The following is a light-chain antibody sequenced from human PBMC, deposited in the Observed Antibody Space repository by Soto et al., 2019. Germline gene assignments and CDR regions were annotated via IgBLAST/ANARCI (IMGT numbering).Light chain of an antibody. J-gene: IGKJ1*01. CDR3: QQYDNWPWT. CDR1: QSISDT. Sequence: EIVMTQSPATLSVSPGERATLSCRASQSISDTLAWYQQKPGQAPRLLIHGASTRAPGFPARFSGSGSGTDFTLTISSLQSEDFAVYYCQQYDNWPWTFGQGTK. CDR2: GAS. V-gene: IGKV3-15*01.